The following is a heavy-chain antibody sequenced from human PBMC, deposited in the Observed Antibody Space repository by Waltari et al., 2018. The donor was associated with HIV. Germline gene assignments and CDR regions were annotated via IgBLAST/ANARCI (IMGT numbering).Heavy chain of an antibody. J-gene: IGHJ5*01. D-gene: IGHD2-21*01. Sequence: EVQLLESGGGLVQPGGSLRLSCAASGFTFSSYAMSWVRQAPGKGLQWVSIMSGMGSTTYSADSVKGRVTISRDKSENALYLQINSLRAEDTAVYYCAKGAFDMVVVSALDSWGHGTLVTVSS. CDR2: MSGMGSTT. V-gene: IGHV3-23*01. CDR1: GFTFSSYA. CDR3: AKGAFDMVVVSALDS.